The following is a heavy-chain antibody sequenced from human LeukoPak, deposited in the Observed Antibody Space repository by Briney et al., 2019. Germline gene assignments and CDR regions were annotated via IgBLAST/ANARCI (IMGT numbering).Heavy chain of an antibody. CDR1: GFTFSSYA. Sequence: GGSLRLSCAASGFTFSSYAMSWVRQAPGKGLEWVSSISSSSSYIYYADSVKGRFTISRDNAKNSLYLQMNSLRAEDTAVYYCASMNYYDSSGYPAYWGQGTLVTVSS. CDR3: ASMNYYDSSGYPAY. D-gene: IGHD3-22*01. V-gene: IGHV3-21*01. CDR2: ISSSSSYI. J-gene: IGHJ4*02.